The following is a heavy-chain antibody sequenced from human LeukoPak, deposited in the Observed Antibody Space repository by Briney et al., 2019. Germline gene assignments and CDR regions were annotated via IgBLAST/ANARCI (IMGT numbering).Heavy chain of an antibody. CDR3: ARDPQDIVVVVAAKGGYYYGMDV. CDR1: GFTFSSYA. CDR2: ISYDGSNK. Sequence: GRSLTLSCAASGFTFSSYAMHWVRQAPGKGLEWVAVISYDGSNKYYADSVKGRFTISRDNSKNTLYLQMNSLRAEDTAVYYCARDPQDIVVVVAAKGGYYYGMDVWGQGATVTVSS. D-gene: IGHD2-15*01. V-gene: IGHV3-30-3*01. J-gene: IGHJ6*02.